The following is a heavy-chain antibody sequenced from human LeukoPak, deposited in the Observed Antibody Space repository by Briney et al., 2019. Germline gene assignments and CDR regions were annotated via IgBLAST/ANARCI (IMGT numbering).Heavy chain of an antibody. CDR1: GFTFSASA. D-gene: IGHD2-8*01. V-gene: IGHV3-73*01. Sequence: QPGGSLKLSCAASGFTFSASAMHWVRQASGKGLEWVGRIRNKANGYETAYAASVKGRFIISRDDSKNTAYLQMNSLKTEYTAVYYCTRLGYCTNGVCYFDYWGQGILVTVSS. J-gene: IGHJ4*02. CDR3: TRLGYCTNGVCYFDY. CDR2: IRNKANGYET.